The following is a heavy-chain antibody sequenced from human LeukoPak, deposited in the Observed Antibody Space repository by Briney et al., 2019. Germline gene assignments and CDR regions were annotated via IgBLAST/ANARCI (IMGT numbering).Heavy chain of an antibody. CDR1: GFTFSSYG. V-gene: IGHV3-30*18. D-gene: IGHD3-10*01. CDR3: AKDIVDYYGSGSVPFDY. CDR2: ISYDGSNK. Sequence: GGSLRLSCAASGFTFSSYGMHWVRQAPGKGLEWVAVISYDGSNKYYADSVKGRFTISRDNSKNTLYLQMNSLRAEDTAVYYCAKDIVDYYGSGSVPFDYWGQGTLVTVSS. J-gene: IGHJ4*02.